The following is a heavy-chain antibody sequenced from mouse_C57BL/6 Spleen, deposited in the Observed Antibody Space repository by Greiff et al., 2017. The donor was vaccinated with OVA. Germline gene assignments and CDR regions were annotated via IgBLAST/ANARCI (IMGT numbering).Heavy chain of an antibody. CDR3: AKIYYGNHGAMDY. CDR2: IYPGDGDT. CDR1: GYAFSSSW. V-gene: IGHV1-82*01. Sequence: VQLQQSGPELVKPGASVKISCKASGYAFSSSWMNWVKQRPGKGLEWIGRIYPGDGDTNYTGTFKGKATLTADKSSSTAYMQLSSLTSEDSAVYFCAKIYYGNHGAMDYWGQGTSVTVSS. J-gene: IGHJ4*01. D-gene: IGHD2-1*01.